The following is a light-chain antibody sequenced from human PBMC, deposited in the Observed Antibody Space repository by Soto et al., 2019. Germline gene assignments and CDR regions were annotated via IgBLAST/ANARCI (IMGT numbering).Light chain of an antibody. Sequence: DIQMTQSPSTLSASVGDRVTITFRASQTISTWLAWYQHKPGKAPNLLIYDASTLMSGVPSGFSGSGSGTEFTLTISSLQPGDFATYYCQQSETYPLTFGQGTRLEIK. V-gene: IGKV1-5*01. CDR1: QTISTW. J-gene: IGKJ5*01. CDR3: QQSETYPLT. CDR2: DAS.